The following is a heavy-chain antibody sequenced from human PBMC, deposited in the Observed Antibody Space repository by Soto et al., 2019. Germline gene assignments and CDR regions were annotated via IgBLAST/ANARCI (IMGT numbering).Heavy chain of an antibody. V-gene: IGHV4-59*01. D-gene: IGHD3-22*01. CDR3: ARALYDSSGYGNNWFDP. J-gene: IGHJ5*02. CDR2: IYYSGST. CDR1: GGSISSYY. Sequence: QVQLQESGPGLVKPSETLSLTCTVSGGSISSYYWSWIRQPPGKGLEWIGYIYYSGSTNYNPSLKSRVTISVDTSKNQFSLKLSSVTAADTAVYYCARALYDSSGYGNNWFDPWGQGTLVTVSS.